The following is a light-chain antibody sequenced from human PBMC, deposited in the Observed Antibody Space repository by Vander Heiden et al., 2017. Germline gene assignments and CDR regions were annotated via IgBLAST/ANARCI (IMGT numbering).Light chain of an antibody. CDR1: QTVRNTY. CDR3: PVYLNSALP. V-gene: IGKV3-20*01. CDR2: GAS. J-gene: IGKJ4*01. Sequence: EIVLTQSPGTLSLSPGERATLSCRASQTVRNTYLAWYQQRPGQAPSLLIYGASSRATDIPDRFSGSGSGTDFTLTISRLEPEDFAVYYCPVYLNSALPFVGGTKVEIK.